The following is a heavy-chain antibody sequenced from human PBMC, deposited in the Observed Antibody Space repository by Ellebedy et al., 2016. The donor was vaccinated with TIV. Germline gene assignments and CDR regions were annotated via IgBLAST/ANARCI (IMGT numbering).Heavy chain of an antibody. CDR3: ARDRVDYRDFDY. CDR1: GFTFDSYT. D-gene: IGHD4-11*01. J-gene: IGHJ4*02. Sequence: GGSLRLSCAASGFTFDSYTMNWVRQAPGEGLEWASSLSRDSAEINYAASVKGRFTISRDNGRKTLFLQLNSLRAEDTAVYYCARDRVDYRDFDYWGQGTLVTVSS. V-gene: IGHV3-21*01. CDR2: LSRDSAEI.